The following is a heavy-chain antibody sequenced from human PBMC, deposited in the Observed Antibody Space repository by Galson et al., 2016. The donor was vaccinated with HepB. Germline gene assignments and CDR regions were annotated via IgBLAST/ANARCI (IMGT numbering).Heavy chain of an antibody. CDR2: INPSGGST. Sequence: SCKASGYTFTSYYMHWVRQAPGQGLEWMGIINPSGGSTSYAQNFQGRVTMTRDTSTSTVYMELGSLRSEDSAMYYCAREGATSIGGFGYWGQGTLVTVSS. CDR1: GYTFTSYY. D-gene: IGHD1-26*01. CDR3: AREGATSIGGFGY. V-gene: IGHV1-46*01. J-gene: IGHJ4*02.